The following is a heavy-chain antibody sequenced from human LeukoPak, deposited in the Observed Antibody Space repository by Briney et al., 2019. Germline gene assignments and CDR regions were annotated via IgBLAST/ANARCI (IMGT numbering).Heavy chain of an antibody. J-gene: IGHJ5*02. CDR3: AKGGADDWGES. Sequence: GGSLKLSCAASGFTFSNYAMSWVRQAPGKGLEWVSALSGDGYYAYYIDSVKGRFTTSGDNSKGTLFLQMNSLRAEDTAMYYCAKGGADDWGESWGQGTLVTVSS. CDR1: GFTFSNYA. V-gene: IGHV3-23*01. D-gene: IGHD7-27*01. CDR2: LSGDGYYA.